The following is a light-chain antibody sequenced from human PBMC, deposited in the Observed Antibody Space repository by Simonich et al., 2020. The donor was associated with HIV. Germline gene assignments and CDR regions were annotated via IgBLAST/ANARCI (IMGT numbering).Light chain of an antibody. V-gene: IGKV2-28*01. CDR3: MQVLQTPYT. Sequence: DIVMTQSPLSLPVTPGEPASISCRCSQSLLYSNGYNYLDWYLQKPGQSPQLQIYLGSTRASGVPDRFSGSGSGTDFTLKISRVEAEDVGVYYCMQVLQTPYTFGQGTKLEIK. CDR2: LGS. CDR1: QSLLYSNGYNY. J-gene: IGKJ2*01.